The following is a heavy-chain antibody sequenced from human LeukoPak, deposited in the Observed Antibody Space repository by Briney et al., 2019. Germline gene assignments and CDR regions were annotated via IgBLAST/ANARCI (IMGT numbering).Heavy chain of an antibody. CDR1: GGSISSGGC. J-gene: IGHJ4*02. Sequence: PSGTLSLTCAVSGGSISSGGCWSWVRQPPGKGLEWIGQIYISGSTNYNPSLDSRVTMSLDKSRNQLSLRLKSMTAADTAVYYCTRHGSYSHGFWGQGALVTVAS. D-gene: IGHD3-10*01. CDR3: TRHGSYSHGF. CDR2: IYISGST. V-gene: IGHV4-4*02.